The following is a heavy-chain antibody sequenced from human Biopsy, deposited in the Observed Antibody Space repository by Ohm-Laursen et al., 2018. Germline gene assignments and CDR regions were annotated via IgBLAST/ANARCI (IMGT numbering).Heavy chain of an antibody. V-gene: IGHV3-11*01. CDR2: ISGSGVTK. CDR3: ATDGAGSYNEN. CDR1: GFTFGDYY. J-gene: IGHJ4*02. Sequence: SLRLSCAASGFTFGDYYMSWIRQAPGKGLEWLSYISGSGVTKMYADSVKGRFTVPRDNAKNSLYLEMNNLTVEDTAVYYCATDGAGSYNENWGQGTLVSGSS. D-gene: IGHD3-10*01.